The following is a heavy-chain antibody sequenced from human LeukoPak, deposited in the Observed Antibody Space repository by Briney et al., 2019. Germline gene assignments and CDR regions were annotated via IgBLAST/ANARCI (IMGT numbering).Heavy chain of an antibody. Sequence: ASVKVSCTASGYTFTGNYRRYERQATGQALGRMGWINANSGGTNYAQKFQGRVTMTRDTSSSTAYMELSRLRSDDTAVYYCARDRIPWENWEIDYWGQGPLVTVSS. CDR1: GYTFTGNY. J-gene: IGHJ4*02. D-gene: IGHD7-27*01. CDR3: ARDRIPWENWEIDY. CDR2: INANSGGT. V-gene: IGHV1-2*02.